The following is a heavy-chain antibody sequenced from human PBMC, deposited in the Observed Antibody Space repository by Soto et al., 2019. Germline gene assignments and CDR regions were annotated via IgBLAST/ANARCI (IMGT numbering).Heavy chain of an antibody. CDR3: AKEFTAVATKSSPFDY. V-gene: IGHV3-23*01. CDR1: GFPFSSYA. D-gene: IGHD4-4*01. J-gene: IGHJ4*02. CDR2: ISGTGGST. Sequence: GGSLRLSCAASGFPFSSYAMSLVRQSPGKGLEWVSAISGTGGSTYYADSVKGRFNISRDNSKNTLYVQMNSLRAEDTAVYYCAKEFTAVATKSSPFDYWGQGTLVTVSS.